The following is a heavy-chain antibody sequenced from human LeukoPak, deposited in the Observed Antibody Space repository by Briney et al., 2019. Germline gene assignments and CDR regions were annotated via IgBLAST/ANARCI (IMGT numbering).Heavy chain of an antibody. V-gene: IGHV4-4*09. D-gene: IGHD5-18*01. Sequence: SETLSLTCTVSGGSISSYYWSWIRQPPGKGLEWIGYIYTSGSTNYNPSLKSRVTISVDTSKNQFSLKLSSVTAADTAVYYCARVDTAMVRDYYYYMDVWGKGTTVTVSS. CDR3: ARVDTAMVRDYYYYMDV. CDR1: GGSISSYY. J-gene: IGHJ6*03. CDR2: IYTSGST.